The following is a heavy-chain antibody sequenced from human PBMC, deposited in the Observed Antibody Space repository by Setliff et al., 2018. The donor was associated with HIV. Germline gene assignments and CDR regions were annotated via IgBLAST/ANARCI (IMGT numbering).Heavy chain of an antibody. J-gene: IGHJ6*03. V-gene: IGHV4-59*01. CDR3: ARDRDIVVVPASPQGYYYYMDV. CDR1: GGSIRSYY. Sequence: ASETLSLTCTVSGGSIRSYYWSWIRQPPGKGLEWIGYIYYSGSTNYNPSLKSRVTISVDTSKNQFSLKLSSVTAADTAVYYCARDRDIVVVPASPQGYYYYMDVWGKGTTVTVSS. CDR2: IYYSGST. D-gene: IGHD2-2*01.